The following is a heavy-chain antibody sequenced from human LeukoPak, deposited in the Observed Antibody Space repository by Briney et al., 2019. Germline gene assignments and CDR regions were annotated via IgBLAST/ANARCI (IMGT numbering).Heavy chain of an antibody. CDR3: AKDYGGDSNF. Sequence: PGGSLRLSCAGSGFTFRSYGMHWVRQAPGKGLEWVALISPDGSSEYYTGSVKGRFTISRDNSKNTLYLQMNSLRPEDTALYYCAKDYGGDSNFWGQGTLVTVSS. CDR1: GFTFRSYG. CDR2: ISPDGSSE. V-gene: IGHV3-30*18. D-gene: IGHD3-16*01. J-gene: IGHJ4*02.